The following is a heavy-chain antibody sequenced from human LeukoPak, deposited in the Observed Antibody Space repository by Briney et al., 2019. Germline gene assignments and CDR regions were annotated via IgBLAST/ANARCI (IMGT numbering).Heavy chain of an antibody. CDR2: INQDGSQK. CDR1: GFTFSTYW. Sequence: PGGSLRLSCAASGFTFSTYWMSWVRQAPGKGLEWVANINQDGSQKYYVDSVKGRFTISRDNANNTLYLQMNSLRAEDTAVYYCGRGVVADNWFDPWGQGTLVTVSS. V-gene: IGHV3-7*01. J-gene: IGHJ5*02. D-gene: IGHD2-2*01. CDR3: GRGVVADNWFDP.